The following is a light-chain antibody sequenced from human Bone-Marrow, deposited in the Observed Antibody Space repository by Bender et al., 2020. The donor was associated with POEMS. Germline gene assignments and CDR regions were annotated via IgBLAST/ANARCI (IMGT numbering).Light chain of an antibody. CDR2: EDN. V-gene: IGLV3-10*01. J-gene: IGLJ2*01. CDR1: ALPKKY. CDR3: QVWDNSGVL. Sequence: AARITCSGDALPKKYVYWYQQRSGQVPVLVIYEDNKRPSGIPERFSGSNSGSTATLTISRVEAGDEADYYCQVWDNSGVLFGGGTNLIVL.